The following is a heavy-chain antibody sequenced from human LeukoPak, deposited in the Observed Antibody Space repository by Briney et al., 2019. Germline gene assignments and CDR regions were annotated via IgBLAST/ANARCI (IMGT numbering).Heavy chain of an antibody. CDR3: ARIVVLTGGGQ. CDR1: GYTFTSYY. Sequence: GASVKVSCKASGYTFTSYYMHWVRQAPGQGLEWMGIINPSGGSTSYAQKFQGRVTMTRDTSKSQFSLRVSSVTAADTAVYFCARIVVLTGGGQWGQGTLVIVSS. D-gene: IGHD2-21*02. J-gene: IGHJ4*02. V-gene: IGHV1-46*01. CDR2: INPSGGST.